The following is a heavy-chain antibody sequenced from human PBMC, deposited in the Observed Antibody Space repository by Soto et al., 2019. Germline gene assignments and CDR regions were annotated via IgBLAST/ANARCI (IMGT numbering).Heavy chain of an antibody. Sequence: QVQLQQSGPGLVKPSETLSLTCSVSSGSISNYYWSWIRQPAGKGLEWIGYIYSSGSHSYNPSLMSLVTMSVDTSKNKCSLKRSSVTAADTAMYYCAMFDQHDDPIKKNFFDYWGQGTLVTVSS. CDR2: IYSSGSH. V-gene: IGHV4-4*07. D-gene: IGHD3-9*01. J-gene: IGHJ4*02. CDR3: AMFDQHDDPIKKNFFDY. CDR1: SGSISNYY.